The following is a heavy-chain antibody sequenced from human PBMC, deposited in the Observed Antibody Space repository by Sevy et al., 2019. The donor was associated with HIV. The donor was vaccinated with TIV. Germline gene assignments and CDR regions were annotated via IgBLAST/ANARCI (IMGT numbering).Heavy chain of an antibody. CDR1: GFSFDSYG. CDR2: ISGSGTRT. D-gene: IGHD3-22*01. V-gene: IGHV3-23*01. Sequence: GGSLRLSCAVSGFSFDSYGMTWVRQAPGKGLEWVSAISGSGTRTYYADSVKGRFIISRDNSKKTLDLQMNSLRAEDTAIYYCAKRGGGHYDPDEIAYYFYYYNMDVWGKGTTVTVSS. J-gene: IGHJ6*03. CDR3: AKRGGGHYDPDEIAYYFYYYNMDV.